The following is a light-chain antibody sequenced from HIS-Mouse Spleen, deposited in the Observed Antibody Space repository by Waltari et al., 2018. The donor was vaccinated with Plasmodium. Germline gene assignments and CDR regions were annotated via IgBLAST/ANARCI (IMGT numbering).Light chain of an antibody. CDR2: KAS. CDR3: QQYNSYWT. CDR1: QSISSW. J-gene: IGKJ1*01. V-gene: IGKV1-5*03. Sequence: DIQMTQSPSTLSASVGDRVTITCRASQSISSWLAWYQQKPGKAPKLLIYKASSLERGVPSRFSGSGSGREFTLTISSLQPDDLATYYCQQYNSYWTFGQGTKVEIK.